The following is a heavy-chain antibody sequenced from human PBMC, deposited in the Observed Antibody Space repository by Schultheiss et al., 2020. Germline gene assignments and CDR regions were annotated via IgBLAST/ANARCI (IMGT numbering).Heavy chain of an antibody. V-gene: IGHV4-61*08. D-gene: IGHD4-23*01. CDR3: ARGWDYGGNYHFDY. CDR2: LYDSGST. CDR1: GGSISSGGYY. J-gene: IGHJ4*02. Sequence: SETLSLTCTVSGGSISSGGYYWSWIRQPPGKGLEWIGYLYDSGSTNYNPSLESRVTISVDTSKSQFSLRLTSVTAADTAVYYCARGWDYGGNYHFDYWGQGTLVTVSS.